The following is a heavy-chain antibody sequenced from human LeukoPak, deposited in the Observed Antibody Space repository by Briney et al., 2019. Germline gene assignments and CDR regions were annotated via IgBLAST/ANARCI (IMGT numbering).Heavy chain of an antibody. CDR3: ARGVVVVPAANYGMDV. Sequence: SETLSLTCAVYGGSFSGYYWSWIRQPPGKGLEWIGEINHSGSTNYNPSLKSRVTISVDTSKNQFSLRLSSVTAADTAVYYCARGVVVVPAANYGMDVWGQGTTVTVSS. D-gene: IGHD2-2*01. CDR1: GGSFSGYY. V-gene: IGHV4-34*01. CDR2: INHSGST. J-gene: IGHJ6*02.